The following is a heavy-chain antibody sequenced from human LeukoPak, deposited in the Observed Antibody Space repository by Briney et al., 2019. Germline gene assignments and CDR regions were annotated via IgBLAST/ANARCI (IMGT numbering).Heavy chain of an antibody. CDR2: INHSGST. CDR1: GGSISSSSYY. D-gene: IGHD3-10*01. J-gene: IGHJ4*02. CDR3: PRGRITMVRGVMVDY. V-gene: IGHV4-39*07. Sequence: SETLSLTCTVSGGSISSSSYYWGWIRQPPGKGLEWIGEINHSGSTNYNPSLKSRVTISVDTSKNQFSLKLSSVTAADTAVYYCPRGRITMVRGVMVDYWGQGTLVTVSS.